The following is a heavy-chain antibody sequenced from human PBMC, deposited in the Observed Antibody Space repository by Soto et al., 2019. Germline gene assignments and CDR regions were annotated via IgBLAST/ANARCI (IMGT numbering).Heavy chain of an antibody. CDR2: INWSSGSI. Sequence: GRSLRLSCAASGFTFDDYAMHWVRQVPGKGLEWVSGINWSSGSIGYGDSVKGRFAISRDNAKNSLHLQMNSLSAEDTAFYYCVKDESINWYSGHFRHWGQGTLVTVSS. D-gene: IGHD6-13*01. V-gene: IGHV3-9*01. CDR3: VKDESINWYSGHFRH. CDR1: GFTFDDYA. J-gene: IGHJ1*01.